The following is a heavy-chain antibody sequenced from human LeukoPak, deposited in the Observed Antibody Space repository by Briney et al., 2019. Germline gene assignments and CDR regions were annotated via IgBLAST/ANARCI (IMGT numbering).Heavy chain of an antibody. CDR2: ISTYNGKT. D-gene: IGHD6-6*01. J-gene: IGHJ4*02. Sequence: VASVKVSCKASGYTFTSNSINWVRQAPGQGLEWMGWISTYNGKTSYAQKVQGRVTMTTDTSTSTAYMEPRSLRSDDTAVYYCAKDRWRDGSSSFDNWGQGTLVTVSS. V-gene: IGHV1-18*01. CDR1: GYTFTSNS. CDR3: AKDRWRDGSSSFDN.